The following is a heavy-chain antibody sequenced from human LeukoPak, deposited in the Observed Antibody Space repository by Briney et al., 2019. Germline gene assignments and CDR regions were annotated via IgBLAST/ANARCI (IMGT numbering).Heavy chain of an antibody. CDR2: ISYDGSNK. J-gene: IGHJ4*02. Sequence: TEGSLRLSCAASGFTFSSYAMHWVRQAPGKGLEWVAVISYDGSNKYYADSVKGRFTISRDNSKNTLYLQMNSLRAEDTAVYYCARDDFEQLVPDYWGQGTLVTVSS. V-gene: IGHV3-30*04. D-gene: IGHD6-6*01. CDR1: GFTFSSYA. CDR3: ARDDFEQLVPDY.